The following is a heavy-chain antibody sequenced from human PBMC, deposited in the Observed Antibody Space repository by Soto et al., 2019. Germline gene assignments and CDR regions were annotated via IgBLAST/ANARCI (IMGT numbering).Heavy chain of an antibody. CDR2: IYYSGST. Sequence: SETLSLPCTVSGGSISRYYCSCIRHPPGKGLEWIGYIYYSGSTNYNPSLKSRVTISVDTSKNQFSLKLSSVTAADTAVYYCARFLVRGVIRWFDPWGQGTLVTVS. V-gene: IGHV4-59*01. D-gene: IGHD3-10*01. J-gene: IGHJ5*02. CDR3: ARFLVRGVIRWFDP. CDR1: GGSISRYY.